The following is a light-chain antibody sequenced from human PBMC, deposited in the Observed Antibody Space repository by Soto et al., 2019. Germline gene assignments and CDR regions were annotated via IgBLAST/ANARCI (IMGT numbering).Light chain of an antibody. CDR1: QSVSSY. J-gene: IGKJ1*01. V-gene: IGKV3-11*01. CDR2: DAS. CDR3: QQRSNSWT. Sequence: EIVLTQSPATLSLSPGERATLSCRASQSVSSYLAWYQQKPGQAPRLLIYDASNRATGIPARFSGSGSGTDFALTIRSLEPEDFAVYYCQQRSNSWTFGQGTQVEIK.